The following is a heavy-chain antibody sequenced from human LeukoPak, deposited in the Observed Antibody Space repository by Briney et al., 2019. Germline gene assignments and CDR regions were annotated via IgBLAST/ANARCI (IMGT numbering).Heavy chain of an antibody. Sequence: PSETLSLTCTVSGDSISSYYWSWIRQPPGKGLEWIGYIYYSGSTNYNPSLKSRAIISLDTSKNQFSLKLSSVTAADTAVYYCAGDSRTVDGMDVWGQGTTVTVSS. CDR2: IYYSGST. V-gene: IGHV4-59*01. CDR3: AGDSRTVDGMDV. CDR1: GDSISSYY. J-gene: IGHJ6*02. D-gene: IGHD4-17*01.